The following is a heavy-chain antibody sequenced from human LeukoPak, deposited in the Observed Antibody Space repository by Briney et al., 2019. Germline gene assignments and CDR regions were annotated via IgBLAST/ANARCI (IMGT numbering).Heavy chain of an antibody. J-gene: IGHJ4*02. CDR1: GFTSSNAR. D-gene: IGHD3-22*01. CDR2: IKSKTDGWTR. Sequence: GGSLRLSCAVSGFTSSNARMRWVRQAPGKGLECVGRIKSKTDGWTRDYAAPVKGRFTISRDDSKNTLYLQMNSLKTEYTAVYYCTTDPYYDSSGYAYWGQGTLVTVSS. CDR3: TTDPYYDSSGYAY. V-gene: IGHV3-15*01.